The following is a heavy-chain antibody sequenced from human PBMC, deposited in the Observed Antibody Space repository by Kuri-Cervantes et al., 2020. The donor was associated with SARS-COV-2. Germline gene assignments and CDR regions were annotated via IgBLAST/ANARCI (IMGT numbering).Heavy chain of an antibody. CDR3: ARRYCSGGSCYSRGGYYYYGMDV. Sequence: ASVKVSCKASGYTFTSYYMHWVRQAPGQGLEWMGIINPSGGSTSYAQKFQGRVTITADESTSTAYMELSSLRSEDTAVYYCARRYCSGGSCYSRGGYYYYGMDVWGQGTTVTVSS. V-gene: IGHV1-46*01. D-gene: IGHD2-15*01. J-gene: IGHJ6*02. CDR1: GYTFTSYY. CDR2: INPSGGST.